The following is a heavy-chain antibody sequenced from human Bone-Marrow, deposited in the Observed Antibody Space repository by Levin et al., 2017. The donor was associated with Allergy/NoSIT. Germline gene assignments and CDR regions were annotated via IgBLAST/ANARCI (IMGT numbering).Heavy chain of an antibody. V-gene: IGHV3-23*01. CDR3: AKLDSGNYGGSFDY. CDR1: GFTFSSYA. CDR2: ISGSGGST. D-gene: IGHD1-26*01. J-gene: IGHJ4*02. Sequence: GGSLRLSCAASGFTFSSYAMSWVRQAPGKGLEWVSAISGSGGSTYYADSVKGRFTISRDNSKNTLYLQMNSLRAEDTAIYYCAKLDSGNYGGSFDYWGQGALVTVSS.